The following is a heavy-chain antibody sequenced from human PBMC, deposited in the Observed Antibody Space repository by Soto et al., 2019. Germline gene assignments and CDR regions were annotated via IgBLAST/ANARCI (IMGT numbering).Heavy chain of an antibody. CDR1: GYRFTRSW. Sequence: GQSLKISCQGSGYRFTRSWIGWVRQMPGKGLEWLGNVYPSDSDVRYSPSFEGRATISADNSINTAYLHLLNLKASDTAIYYCPGGTTHLLDSRGQGSRDRVSP. CDR3: PGGTTHLLDS. V-gene: IGHV5-51*01. CDR2: VYPSDSDV. D-gene: IGHD3-3*01. J-gene: IGHJ4*02.